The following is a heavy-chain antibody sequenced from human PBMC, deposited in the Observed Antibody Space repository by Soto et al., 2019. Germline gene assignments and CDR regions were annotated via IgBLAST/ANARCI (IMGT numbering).Heavy chain of an antibody. CDR1: GGTFSSYA. CDR3: ARDGAPAAEYYYYGMDV. CDR2: IIPIFGTA. Sequence: SVKVSCKASGGTFSSYAISWVRQAPGQGLEWMGGIIPIFGTANYAQKFQGRVTITADESTSTAYMELSSLRSEDTAVYYCARDGAPAAEYYYYGMDVWGQGTTVTVSS. J-gene: IGHJ6*02. V-gene: IGHV1-69*13. D-gene: IGHD2-2*01.